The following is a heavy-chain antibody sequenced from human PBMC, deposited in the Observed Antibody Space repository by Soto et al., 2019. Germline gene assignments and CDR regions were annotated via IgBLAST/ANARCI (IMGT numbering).Heavy chain of an antibody. V-gene: IGHV3-7*01. CDR1: GFNVRRYW. J-gene: IGHJ4*02. D-gene: IGHD3-16*01. CDR2: IKEDGSEI. CDR3: ERDIGFDYVN. Sequence: GGSLRLPCAVWGFNVRRYWLMGVRQAPGKGLEWVASIKEDGSEIYYLHSVSGRFSISRDSAGNALVLTMNYLIAEDAGVYFCERDIGFDYVNWGQGTLVTVSS.